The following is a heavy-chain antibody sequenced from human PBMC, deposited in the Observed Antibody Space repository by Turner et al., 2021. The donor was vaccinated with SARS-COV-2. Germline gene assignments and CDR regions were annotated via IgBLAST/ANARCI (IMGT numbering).Heavy chain of an antibody. CDR2: ISMGSVYI. D-gene: IGHD6-19*01. Sequence: EVQLLGSGGGLVQPGGSLRLSCAASGFTFSNSAMSWVRQAPGKGPEWVSAISMGSVYIFYADSVKGRFTISRDNSKNTLYLQMNSLRAEDTAVYYCAKGGAAVAYSFDSWGQGSLVTVSS. J-gene: IGHJ4*02. V-gene: IGHV3-23*01. CDR3: AKGGAAVAYSFDS. CDR1: GFTFSNSA.